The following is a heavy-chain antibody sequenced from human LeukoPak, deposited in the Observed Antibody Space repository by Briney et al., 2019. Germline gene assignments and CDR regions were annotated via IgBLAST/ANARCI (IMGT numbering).Heavy chain of an antibody. CDR2: ITATGGI. D-gene: IGHD4-17*01. V-gene: IGHV3-23*01. CDR3: TKDPNGDYVGAFDF. J-gene: IGHJ3*01. Sequence: PGRSLRLSCVTTGFTFSKYGMHWVRQAPGKGLEWVSSITATGGISYADSVKGRFTISRDNSKSTLYLQMNSLRAEDTAVYYCTKDPNGDYVGAFDFWGQGTMVTVSS. CDR1: GFTFSKYG.